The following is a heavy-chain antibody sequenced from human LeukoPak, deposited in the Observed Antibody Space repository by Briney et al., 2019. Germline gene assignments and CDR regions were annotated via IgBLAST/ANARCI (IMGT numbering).Heavy chain of an antibody. D-gene: IGHD6-19*01. V-gene: IGHV3-64*01. CDR2: ISSNGGRT. CDR3: ARERTSSGWYVSWFDP. Sequence: GGSLRLSCAVSGFTFSSYAMRCVRQPPGGGLEYVSAISSNGGRTYYAQSVKGRFTISRDNSKNTLYHQMGSLRAEDMAVYYCARERTSSGWYVSWFDPWGQGTLVTVSS. CDR1: GFTFSSYA. J-gene: IGHJ5*02.